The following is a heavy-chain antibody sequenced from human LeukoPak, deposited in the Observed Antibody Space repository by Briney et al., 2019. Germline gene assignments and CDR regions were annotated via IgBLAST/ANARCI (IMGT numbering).Heavy chain of an antibody. V-gene: IGHV3-21*01. Sequence: PGGSLRLSCAASGFTFSSYSMNWVRQAPGKGLEWVSSISSSSSYIYYADSVKGRFTISRDNAKNSLYLQMNSLRAEDTAVYYCARPTPAYYYDSSGAFDIWGQGTMVTVSS. CDR2: ISSSSSYI. J-gene: IGHJ3*02. CDR3: ARPTPAYYYDSSGAFDI. CDR1: GFTFSSYS. D-gene: IGHD3-22*01.